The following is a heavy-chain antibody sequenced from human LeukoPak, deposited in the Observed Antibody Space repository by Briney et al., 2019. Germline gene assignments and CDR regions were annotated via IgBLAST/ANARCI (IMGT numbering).Heavy chain of an antibody. CDR1: GGSISSYY. Sequence: PSETLSLTCTVSGGSISSYYWSWIRQPPGKGLEWIGYIYHSWSPYYNPSLKSRVTISVDRSKNQFSLKLSSVTAADTAVYYCARASGTKVYDPWGQGTLVTVSS. V-gene: IGHV4-59*12. CDR2: IYHSWSP. J-gene: IGHJ5*02. D-gene: IGHD1-26*01. CDR3: ARASGTKVYDP.